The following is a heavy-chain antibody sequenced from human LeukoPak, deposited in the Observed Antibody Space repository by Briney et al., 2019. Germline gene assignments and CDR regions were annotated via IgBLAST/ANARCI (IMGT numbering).Heavy chain of an antibody. CDR2: ISSSSSTI. V-gene: IGHV3-48*01. Sequence: PGGSLRLSCAASGFTFNNYNMNWVRQAPGKGLEWVSYISSSSSTIYYADSVKGRFTISKDKARNSLYLQMNSLRAEDTAVYYCARQTRGSRAGATFDYWGQGTLVTVSS. CDR1: GFTFNNYN. J-gene: IGHJ4*02. CDR3: ARQTRGSRAGATFDY. D-gene: IGHD1-26*01.